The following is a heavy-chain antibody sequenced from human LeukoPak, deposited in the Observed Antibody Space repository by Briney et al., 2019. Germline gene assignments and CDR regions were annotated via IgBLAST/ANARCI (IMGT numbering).Heavy chain of an antibody. V-gene: IGHV1-69*01. Sequence: GASVKVSCKASGGTFSSYAISWVRQAPGQGLEWMGGIIPIFGTANYAQKFQGRVTITADESTSTAYMELSSLRSEDTAVYYCAWEQKYCGGDCSLPNNWFDPWGQGTLVTVSS. CDR1: GGTFSSYA. CDR2: IIPIFGTA. D-gene: IGHD2-21*02. J-gene: IGHJ5*02. CDR3: AWEQKYCGGDCSLPNNWFDP.